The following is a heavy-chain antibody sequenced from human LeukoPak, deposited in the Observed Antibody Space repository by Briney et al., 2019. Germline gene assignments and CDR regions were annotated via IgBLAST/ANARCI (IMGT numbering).Heavy chain of an antibody. J-gene: IGHJ4*02. CDR2: IYYSGTA. CDR1: GGSISSYY. Sequence: SETLSLTCNVSGGSISSYYWSWIRQPPGKGLEWIGNIYYSGTANYNPSLKSRVIISVDTSKNQFSLKLSPVTAADTAVYYCARVGVDDSGNIIKYFFDYWGQGTLVTVSS. V-gene: IGHV4-59*01. CDR3: ARVGVDDSGNIIKYFFDY. D-gene: IGHD4-23*01.